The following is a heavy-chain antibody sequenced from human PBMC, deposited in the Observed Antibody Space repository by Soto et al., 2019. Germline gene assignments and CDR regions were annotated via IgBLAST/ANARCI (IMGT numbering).Heavy chain of an antibody. V-gene: IGHV1-2*04. D-gene: IGHD1-7*01. CDR2: INPNSGGT. CDR3: AREGYNWNFIDYYYYGMDV. J-gene: IGHJ6*02. CDR1: GYTFTGYY. Sequence: VSVKVSCKASGYTFTGYYMHWVRQAPGQGLEWMGWINPNSGGTNYAQKFQGWVTMTRDTSISTAYMELSRLRSDDTAVYYCAREGYNWNFIDYYYYGMDVWGQGTTVTVSS.